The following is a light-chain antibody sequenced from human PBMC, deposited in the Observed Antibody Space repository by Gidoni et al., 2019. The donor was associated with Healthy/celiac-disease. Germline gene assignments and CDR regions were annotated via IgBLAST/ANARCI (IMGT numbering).Light chain of an antibody. CDR3: QAWDSSTWV. CDR2: QYS. V-gene: IGLV3-1*01. Sequence: SYELTQPPSVSVSPGPTASITCSGDKLGDKYACWYYQKPGQSPGLVIYQYSKRPSGIPERFSGSNSGNTATLTISGTQAMDEADYYCQAWDSSTWVFGGGTKLTVL. J-gene: IGLJ2*01. CDR1: KLGDKY.